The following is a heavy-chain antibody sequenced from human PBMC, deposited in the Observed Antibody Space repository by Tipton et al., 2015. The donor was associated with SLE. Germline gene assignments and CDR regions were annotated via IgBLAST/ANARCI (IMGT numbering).Heavy chain of an antibody. CDR1: GGSISSHY. Sequence: TLSLTCTVSGGSISSHYWSWIRQPPGKGLEWIGYIYYSGSTNYTPSLKSRVTISVDTSKNQFSLKLSSVTAADTAVYYCARESDATNYYYYYMDVWGKGTTVTVSS. V-gene: IGHV4-59*11. CDR2: IYYSGST. J-gene: IGHJ6*03. D-gene: IGHD1-26*01. CDR3: ARESDATNYYYYYMDV.